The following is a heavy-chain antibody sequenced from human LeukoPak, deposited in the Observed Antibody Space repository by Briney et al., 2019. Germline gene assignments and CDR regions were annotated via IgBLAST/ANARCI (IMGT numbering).Heavy chain of an antibody. CDR2: MSHDGSNE. V-gene: IGHV3-30*04. Sequence: GGSLRFSCAAPGFMFTNYAMYWFRQAPGKGLEWAAFMSHDGSNEYYADSVKGRFTIFRDNSKNMVYLQMSSLRLEDAAVYYCARGAPPDYWGQGTLVTVSS. CDR1: GFMFTNYA. CDR3: ARGAPPDY. J-gene: IGHJ4*02.